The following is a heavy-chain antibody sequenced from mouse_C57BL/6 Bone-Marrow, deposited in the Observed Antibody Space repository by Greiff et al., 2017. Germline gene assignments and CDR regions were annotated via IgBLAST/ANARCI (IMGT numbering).Heavy chain of an antibody. V-gene: IGHV5-6*02. CDR3: ARYSNFDY. J-gene: IGHJ2*01. CDR1: GFTFSSYG. D-gene: IGHD2-5*01. CDR2: ISSGGSYT. Sequence: VMLVESGGDLVKPGGSLKLSCAASGFTFSSYGMSWVRQTPDKRLEWVATISSGGSYTYYPDSVKGRFTISRDNAKNTLYLQMSSLKSEDTAMYYCARYSNFDYWGQGTTLTVSS.